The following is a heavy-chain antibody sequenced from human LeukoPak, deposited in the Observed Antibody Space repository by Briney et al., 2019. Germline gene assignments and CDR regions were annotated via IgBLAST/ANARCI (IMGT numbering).Heavy chain of an antibody. CDR3: ARDVEAIFLFDY. CDR2: IRYDGSNK. V-gene: IGHV3-30*02. D-gene: IGHD2-21*01. CDR1: GFTFSSYG. J-gene: IGHJ4*02. Sequence: GGSLRLSCAASGFTFSSYGMHWVRQAPGKGLEWVAFIRYDGSNKYYADSVKGRFTISRDNSKNTLYLQMNSLRAEDTAVYYCARDVEAIFLFDYWGQGTLVTVSS.